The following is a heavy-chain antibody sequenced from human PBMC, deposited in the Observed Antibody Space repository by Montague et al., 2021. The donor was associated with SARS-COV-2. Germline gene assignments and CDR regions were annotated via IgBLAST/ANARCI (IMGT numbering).Heavy chain of an antibody. V-gene: IGHV4-59*12. CDR3: ARWGEYYDSPYYYYAIDV. CDR2: TYYSGST. Sequence: SETLSLTCTVSGGSISPYYWSWIRQSPGKGLECIGYTYYSGSTDYNPSLKSRVTISIDTSKNQFSLKLSSVTAADTAVYYCARWGEYYDSPYYYYAIDVWGQGTTVTISS. D-gene: IGHD3-3*01. CDR1: GGSISPYY. J-gene: IGHJ6*02.